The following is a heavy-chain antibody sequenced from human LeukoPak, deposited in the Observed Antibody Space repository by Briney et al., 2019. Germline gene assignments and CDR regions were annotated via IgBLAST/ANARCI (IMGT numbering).Heavy chain of an antibody. Sequence: GASVKVSCKASGYTFTSYGISWVRQAPGQGLEWMGWISAYNGNTNYAQKLQGRVTMTTDTSTSTASMELRSLRSDDTAVYYCARDPSLSPYYYGSGRRWFDPWGQGTLVTVSS. D-gene: IGHD3-10*01. V-gene: IGHV1-18*01. CDR2: ISAYNGNT. J-gene: IGHJ5*02. CDR3: ARDPSLSPYYYGSGRRWFDP. CDR1: GYTFTSYG.